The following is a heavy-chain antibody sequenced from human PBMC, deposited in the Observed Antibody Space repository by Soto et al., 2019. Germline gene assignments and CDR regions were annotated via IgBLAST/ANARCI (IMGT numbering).Heavy chain of an antibody. CDR2: IEHNGND. CDR3: ARDFRYFPY. V-gene: IGHV4-34*01. CDR1: GGTFSGFF. Sequence: SETLSLTCAVSGGTFSGFFWSWVRQPPGKGLEWIGEIEHNGNDNINPSLKSRVTLSVDTSKNQISLTLTSVTAADTAVYYCARDFRYFPYWGQGTLVTVSS. J-gene: IGHJ4*02. D-gene: IGHD3-10*01.